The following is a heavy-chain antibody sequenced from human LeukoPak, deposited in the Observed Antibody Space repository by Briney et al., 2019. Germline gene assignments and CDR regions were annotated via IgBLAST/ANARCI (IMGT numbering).Heavy chain of an antibody. D-gene: IGHD6-13*01. CDR3: ARDRWAAAASFDY. CDR1: GFTFSDYY. CDR2: ISSSSSTI. Sequence: GGSMRLACAAYGFTFSDYYMSWNRQPPGKGLEWVSYISSSSSTIYYADSVKGRFTLSRHNAKNALYLQMNSLRAEDTAVYYCARDRWAAAASFDYWGQGTLVTVSS. V-gene: IGHV3-11*04. J-gene: IGHJ4*02.